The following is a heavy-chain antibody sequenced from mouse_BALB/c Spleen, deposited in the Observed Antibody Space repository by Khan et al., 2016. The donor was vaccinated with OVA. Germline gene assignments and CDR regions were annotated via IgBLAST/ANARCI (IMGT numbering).Heavy chain of an antibody. CDR2: ISTYSGNT. D-gene: IGHD2-3*01. V-gene: IGHV1S137*01. CDR1: GYTFTDYA. J-gene: IGHJ2*01. CDR3: ARPAYDGYYDY. Sequence: ELVRPGVSVKISCKGSGYTFTDYAIHWVKQSHAKSLEWVGLISTYSGNTNYNQKFKGKATMTVDKSSSTAYMELARLTSEDSAIYYCARPAYDGYYDYWGQGTTLTVSS.